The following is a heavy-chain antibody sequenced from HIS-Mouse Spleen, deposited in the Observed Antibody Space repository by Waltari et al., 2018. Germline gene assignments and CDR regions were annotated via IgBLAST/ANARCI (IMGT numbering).Heavy chain of an antibody. CDR3: AREIPYSSSWYDWYFDL. V-gene: IGHV4-39*07. D-gene: IGHD6-13*01. CDR2: SYYSGRT. J-gene: IGHJ2*01. Sequence: QLQLQESGPGLVKPSETLSLTCTVSGGSISSSSYYWGWIRQPPGKGLEWIGSSYYSGRTYTNPSLNSRVTIAVDTSKNQFSLKLSSVTAADTAVYYCAREIPYSSSWYDWYFDLWGRGTLVTVSS. CDR1: GGSISSSSYY.